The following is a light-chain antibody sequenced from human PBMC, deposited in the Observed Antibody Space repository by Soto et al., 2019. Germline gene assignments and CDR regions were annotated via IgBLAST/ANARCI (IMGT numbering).Light chain of an antibody. Sequence: DIVLTQSPATLSLSPGERATLSCRASQSVSTYLAWYQQKPGQAPRLLIYDASNRATGIPARFSGSGSGTDFTLTISILEPEDFAVYHCQQRSSWPSFGQGTRLEIK. J-gene: IGKJ5*01. CDR3: QQRSSWPS. CDR2: DAS. V-gene: IGKV3-11*01. CDR1: QSVSTY.